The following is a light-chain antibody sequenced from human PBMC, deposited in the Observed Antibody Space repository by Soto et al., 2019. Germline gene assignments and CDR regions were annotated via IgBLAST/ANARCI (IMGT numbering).Light chain of an antibody. CDR2: AAS. V-gene: IGKV1-27*01. Sequence: DIPMTQSPSSLSASVGDRVTITCRASQGINNYVAWYQQKPGKPPKLLIYAASTLQSGVPSRFSGSGSGTDFTLTINSLQHDDVATYSCQKYSSVPVFGPGTKVDIK. CDR1: QGINNY. J-gene: IGKJ3*01. CDR3: QKYSSVPV.